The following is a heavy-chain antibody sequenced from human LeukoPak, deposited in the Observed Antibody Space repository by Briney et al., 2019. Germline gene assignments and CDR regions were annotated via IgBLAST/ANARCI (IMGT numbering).Heavy chain of an antibody. J-gene: IGHJ4*02. D-gene: IGHD2-2*01. CDR1: GFTFSTYW. CDR3: TRRTSVVPFDY. CDR2: INTDGTST. V-gene: IGHV3-74*01. Sequence: AGGSLRLSCVASGFTFSTYWMHWVRQAPGKGLVWVSRINTDGTSTTYADSVKGRFTISRDNAKNTLYLQMNSLRAEDTAVYYCTRRTSVVPFDYWGQGTLVTVSS.